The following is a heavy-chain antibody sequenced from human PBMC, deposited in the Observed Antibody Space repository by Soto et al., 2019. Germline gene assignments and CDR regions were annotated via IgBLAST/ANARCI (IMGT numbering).Heavy chain of an antibody. CDR2: IKSKTDGGTT. D-gene: IGHD3-3*01. CDR1: GFTFSNAW. J-gene: IGHJ6*02. V-gene: IGHV3-15*07. CDR3: TTVGPDGSLSTYYDFWSGCYRDYYYGMDV. Sequence: PGGSLRLSCAASGFTFSNAWMNWVRQAPGKGLEWVGRIKSKTDGGTTDYAAPVKGRFTISRDDSKNTLYLQMNSLKTEDTAVYYCTTVGPDGSLSTYYDFWSGCYRDYYYGMDVWGQGTTVTVSS.